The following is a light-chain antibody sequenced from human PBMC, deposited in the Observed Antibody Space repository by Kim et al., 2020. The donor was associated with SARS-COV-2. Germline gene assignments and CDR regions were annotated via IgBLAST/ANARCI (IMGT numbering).Light chain of an antibody. V-gene: IGKV1-5*03. CDR2: KAS. J-gene: IGKJ1*01. CDR1: QSISTW. Sequence: SASVGDRVTITCRASQSISTWLAWYQQIPGKGPKLHIYKASTLESEVPSRFSGSGSGTEFTLTISSLQPDDSGTYYCQQYSNLWTFGQGTKVDIK. CDR3: QQYSNLWT.